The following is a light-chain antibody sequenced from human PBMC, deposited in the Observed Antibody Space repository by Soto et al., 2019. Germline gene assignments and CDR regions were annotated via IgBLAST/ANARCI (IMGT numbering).Light chain of an antibody. CDR2: RVS. CDR3: TQGTHWPRT. Sequence: DVVLTQSPLSLPVNFGQPASISCRSSKSLVYSDGNTHLSWFHQRPGQSPRRLIYRVSSRDSGVPERFSGSGSGTDFTLEISRVEAEDAGIYFCTQGTHWPRTFGQGTKVEVK. J-gene: IGKJ1*01. V-gene: IGKV2-30*01. CDR1: KSLVYSDGNTH.